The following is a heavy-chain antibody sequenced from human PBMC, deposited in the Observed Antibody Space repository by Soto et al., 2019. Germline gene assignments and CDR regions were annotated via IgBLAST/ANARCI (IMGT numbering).Heavy chain of an antibody. J-gene: IGHJ6*02. CDR3: AREGVAPYYYYGMDV. CDR2: ISTYNGDT. Sequence: QVQLVQSGAEVKKPGASVKVSCKASGYTFTRSGISWVRQAPGQGLEWMGWISTYNGDTNYAQTFQDIVNMTTDTSTSTAYMELRSLRSDDTAVYYCAREGVAPYYYYGMDVWGQGTPVSVSS. V-gene: IGHV1-18*01. CDR1: GYTFTRSG. D-gene: IGHD5-12*01.